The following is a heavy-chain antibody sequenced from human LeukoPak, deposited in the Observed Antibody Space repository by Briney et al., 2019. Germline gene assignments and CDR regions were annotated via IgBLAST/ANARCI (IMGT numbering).Heavy chain of an antibody. D-gene: IGHD2-2*01. CDR2: INPNSGGT. V-gene: IGHV1-2*02. J-gene: IGHJ4*02. CDR1: GYTFTGYY. CDR3: ALIAYCSSASCFDY. Sequence: ASVKVSCKASGYTFTGYYMHWVRQAPGQGLEWMGWINPNSGGTNYAQKIQVRVTMTRDTSISTAYMELSRLRSDDTAVYYCALIAYCSSASCFDYWGQGTLVTVSS.